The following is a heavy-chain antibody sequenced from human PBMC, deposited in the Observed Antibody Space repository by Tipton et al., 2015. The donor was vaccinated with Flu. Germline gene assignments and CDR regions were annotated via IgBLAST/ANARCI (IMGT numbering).Heavy chain of an antibody. D-gene: IGHD2-2*01. Sequence: GLVKPSQTLSLTCAISGDSVSGNSAAWNWIRQSPSRGLEWLGRTYYRSKWYNDYAVSVKSRITINPDTSKNQFSLQLNSVTPEDTAVYYCARGTGYCSSTSCFHGMDVWGQGTTVTVSS. CDR3: ARGTGYCSSTSCFHGMDV. V-gene: IGHV6-1*01. CDR1: GDSVSGNSAA. CDR2: TYYRSKWYN. J-gene: IGHJ6*02.